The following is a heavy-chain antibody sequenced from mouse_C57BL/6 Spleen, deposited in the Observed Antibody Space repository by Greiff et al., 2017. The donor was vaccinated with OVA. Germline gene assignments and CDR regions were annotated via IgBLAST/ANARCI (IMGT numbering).Heavy chain of an antibody. V-gene: IGHV1-18*01. CDR2: INPNNGGT. Sequence: EVQLQESGPELVKPGASVKIPCKASGYTFTDYNMDWVKQSHGKSLEWIGDINPNNGGTIYNQKFKGKATLTVDKSSSTAYMELRSLTSEDTAVYYCARYPLTGDYAMDYWGQGTSVTVSS. D-gene: IGHD4-1*01. J-gene: IGHJ4*01. CDR1: GYTFTDYN. CDR3: ARYPLTGDYAMDY.